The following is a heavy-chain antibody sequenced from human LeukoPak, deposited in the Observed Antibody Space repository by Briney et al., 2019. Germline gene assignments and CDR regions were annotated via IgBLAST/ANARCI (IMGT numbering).Heavy chain of an antibody. J-gene: IGHJ2*01. CDR2: ISYDGTDK. CDR3: ARDGPSDSDWYFDL. D-gene: IGHD2-21*02. Sequence: PGGSLRLSCAASGFTFSPYAMYWVRQAPGKGLEWVAVISYDGTDKYYADFAKGRFTISRDNSKNTLYLQMNSLRAEDTAVCYCARDGPSDSDWYFDLWGRGTLVTVSS. V-gene: IGHV3-30*04. CDR1: GFTFSPYA.